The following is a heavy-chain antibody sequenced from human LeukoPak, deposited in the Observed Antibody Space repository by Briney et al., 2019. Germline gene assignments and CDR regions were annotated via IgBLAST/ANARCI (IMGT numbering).Heavy chain of an antibody. J-gene: IGHJ5*02. CDR2: IIPIFGTA. D-gene: IGHD1-26*01. CDR1: GGTFSSYA. Sequence: ASVKVSCKASGGTFSSYAISWVRQAPGQGLEWMGGIIPIFGTANYAQKFQGRVTITTGESTSTAYMELSSLRSEDTAVYYCARGASTRRRNNWFDPWGQGTLVNVSS. V-gene: IGHV1-69*05. CDR3: ARGASTRRRNNWFDP.